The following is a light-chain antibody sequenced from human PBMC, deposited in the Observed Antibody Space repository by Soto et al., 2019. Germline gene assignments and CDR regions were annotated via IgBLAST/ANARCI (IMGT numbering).Light chain of an antibody. J-gene: IGKJ1*01. CDR1: QSISSW. CDR2: KAS. CDR3: QQYSSYSWT. V-gene: IGKV1-5*03. Sequence: DIQMTQSPSTLSASVEDRVTITCRANQSISSWLAWYQQKPGKAPKLLIYKASSLESGVPSRFSGSGFGTVFTLTISSLQPDDFAAYYCQQYSSYSWTFGQGTKVEIK.